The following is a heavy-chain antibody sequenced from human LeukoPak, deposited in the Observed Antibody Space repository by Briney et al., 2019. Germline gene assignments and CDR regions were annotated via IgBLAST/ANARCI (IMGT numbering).Heavy chain of an antibody. CDR3: ARDSYDSSGY. V-gene: IGHV4-39*07. D-gene: IGHD3-22*01. CDR1: GGSINTPNYY. CDR2: IFYSGGT. Sequence: SETLSLTCTVSGGSINTPNYYWGWIRQTPGKGLEWIGNIFYSGGTYYSPSLTSRVTISLDTSRNQFSLKLNSVTAADTAVYYCARDSYDSSGYWGQGTLVTVSS. J-gene: IGHJ4*02.